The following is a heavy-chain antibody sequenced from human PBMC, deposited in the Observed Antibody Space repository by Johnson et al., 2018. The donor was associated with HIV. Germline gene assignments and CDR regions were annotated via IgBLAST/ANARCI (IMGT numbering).Heavy chain of an antibody. J-gene: IGHJ3*02. CDR1: GFTFRSYG. CDR2: INWNGGST. V-gene: IGHV3-20*04. D-gene: IGHD1-26*01. Sequence: VQLVESGGGVVQPGGSLRLSCVASGFTFRSYGMHWVRQAPGKGLEWVSGINWNGGSTGYADSVKGRFTISRDDAKNSLYLQMNSLRAEDTALYYCARVWSGSYYSNAFDIWGQGTMVTVSS. CDR3: ARVWSGSYYSNAFDI.